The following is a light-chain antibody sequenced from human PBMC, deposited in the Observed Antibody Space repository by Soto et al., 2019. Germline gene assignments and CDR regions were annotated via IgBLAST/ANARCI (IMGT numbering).Light chain of an antibody. Sequence: QSALTQPASLSGSPGQSITISCTGTSSDIGGYNYVSWYQQHPGKAPKLMISDVSNRPSGVSNRFSGSTSGNTASLTISGLQAEDEADYYFSSYRASGTTPYVFVTGTKLTVL. CDR2: DVS. CDR3: SSYRASGTTPYV. V-gene: IGLV2-14*03. CDR1: SSDIGGYNY. J-gene: IGLJ1*01.